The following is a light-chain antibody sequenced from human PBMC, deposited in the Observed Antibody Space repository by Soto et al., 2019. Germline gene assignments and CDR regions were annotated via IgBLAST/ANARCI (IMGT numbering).Light chain of an antibody. J-gene: IGKJ1*01. V-gene: IGKV3-20*01. CDR2: GAS. CDR3: QQYSSSCT. CDR1: QTVSHNY. Sequence: EIVLTQSPGTLSLSPGDRATLSCRASQTVSHNYLAWCQQKPGQAPRLIMYGASKRATGIPDRFSGSGSGTDFTLTISRLEPEDLAVYYCQQYSSSCTFGQGTKVDIK.